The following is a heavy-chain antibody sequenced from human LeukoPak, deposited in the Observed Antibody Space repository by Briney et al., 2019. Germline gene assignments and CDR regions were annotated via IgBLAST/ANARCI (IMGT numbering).Heavy chain of an antibody. D-gene: IGHD6-19*01. Sequence: SETLSLTCTVYGGSISIYYWSWIRQPPGKGLEWIGEINHSGSTNYNPSLKSRVTISVDTSKNQFSLKLSSVTAADTAVYYCARGRYSSGWYGADWFDPWGQGTLVTVSS. V-gene: IGHV4-34*01. CDR2: INHSGST. CDR3: ARGRYSSGWYGADWFDP. J-gene: IGHJ5*02. CDR1: GGSISIYY.